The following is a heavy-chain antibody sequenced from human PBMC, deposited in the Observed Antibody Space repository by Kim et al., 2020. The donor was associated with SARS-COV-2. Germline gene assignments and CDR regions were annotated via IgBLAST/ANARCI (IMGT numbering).Heavy chain of an antibody. CDR1: GGSFSGYY. D-gene: IGHD3-22*01. V-gene: IGHV4-34*01. CDR3: ARRVPSSGYWDYFDY. J-gene: IGHJ4*02. CDR2: INHSGST. Sequence: SETLSLTCAVYGGSFSGYYWSWIRQPPGKGLEWIGEINHSGSTNYNPSLKSRVTISVDTSKNQFSLKLSSVTAADTAVYYCARRVPSSGYWDYFDYWGQGTLVTVSS.